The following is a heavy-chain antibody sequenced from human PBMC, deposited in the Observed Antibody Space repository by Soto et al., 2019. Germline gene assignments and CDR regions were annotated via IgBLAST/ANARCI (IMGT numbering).Heavy chain of an antibody. J-gene: IGHJ6*02. CDR1: GYTFTSYG. CDR3: ARGQSSSWYRFYYYYYGMNV. Sequence: ASVKVSCKASGYTFTSYGISWVRQAPGQGLEWMGWISAYNGNTGYAQKFQGRVTMTRNTSISTAYMELSSLRSEDTAVYYCARGQSSSWYRFYYYYYGMNVWGQGTTVTVSS. D-gene: IGHD6-13*01. V-gene: IGHV1-8*02. CDR2: ISAYNGNT.